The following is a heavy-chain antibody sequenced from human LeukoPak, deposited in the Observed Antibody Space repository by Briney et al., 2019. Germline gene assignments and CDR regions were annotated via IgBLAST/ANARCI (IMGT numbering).Heavy chain of an antibody. V-gene: IGHV3-23*01. CDR3: AKGVHYYGSGSYLEYFQH. Sequence: GGSLRLSCAASGFTFSDYYMSWIRQAPGKGLEWVSAISGSGGSTYYADSVKGRFTISRDNSKNTLYLQMNSLRAEDTAVYYCAKGVHYYGSGSYLEYFQHWGQGTLVTVSS. J-gene: IGHJ1*01. D-gene: IGHD3-10*01. CDR2: ISGSGGST. CDR1: GFTFSDYY.